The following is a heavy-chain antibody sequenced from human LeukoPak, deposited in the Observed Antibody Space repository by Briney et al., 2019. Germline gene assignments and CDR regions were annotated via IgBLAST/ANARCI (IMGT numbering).Heavy chain of an antibody. V-gene: IGHV4-31*03. CDR3: ARVGSTVTPPVYFDY. CDR1: GGSISSGGYY. Sequence: PSETLSLTCTVSGGSISSGGYYWSWIRQHPGKGLEWIGYIYYSGSTYYNPSLKSRVTISVDTSKNQFSLKLSSVTAADTAVYYCARVGSTVTPPVYFDYWGQGTLVTVSS. D-gene: IGHD4-17*01. CDR2: IYYSGST. J-gene: IGHJ4*02.